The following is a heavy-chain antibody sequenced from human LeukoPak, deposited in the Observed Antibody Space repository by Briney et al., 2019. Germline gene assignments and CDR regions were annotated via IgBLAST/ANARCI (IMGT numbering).Heavy chain of an antibody. D-gene: IGHD2-2*01. CDR2: IIPILGIA. V-gene: IGHV1-69*04. Sequence: ASVKVSCKASGGTFSSYAISWVRQAPGQGLEWMGRIIPILGIANYAQKFQGRITITADKSTSTAYMELSSLRSEDTAVYYCASRYCSSTSCYVSAFDIWGQGTMVTVPS. CDR3: ASRYCSSTSCYVSAFDI. CDR1: GGTFSSYA. J-gene: IGHJ3*02.